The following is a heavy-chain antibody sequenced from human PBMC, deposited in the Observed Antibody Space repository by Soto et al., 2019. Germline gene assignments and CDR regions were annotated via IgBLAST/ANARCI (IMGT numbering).Heavy chain of an antibody. CDR3: ARAGINWFDP. J-gene: IGHJ5*02. V-gene: IGHV1-46*01. Sequence: VKVCYQASGVAFASFHMRWVRHAPGQGLEWMGMINPSGGCTDYPDKFQVRVTLTSDTSTNTVYMELRNLRSDDTAVYYCARAGINWFDPWGQRTLVTVSS. CDR2: INPSGGCT. CDR1: GVAFASFH.